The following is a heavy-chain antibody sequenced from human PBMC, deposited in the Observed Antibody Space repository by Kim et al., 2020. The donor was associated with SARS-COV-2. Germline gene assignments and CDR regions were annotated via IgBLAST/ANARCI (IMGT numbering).Heavy chain of an antibody. V-gene: IGHV3-23*01. CDR3: AKKRSGDYSFGY. Sequence: GGSLRLSCAASGFTFSTYVMTWVRLAPGKGLEWVSTISANGDNRHYADSVKGRFTISRDNSKSTMHLQMNSLRGEDTAVYYCAKKRSGDYSFGYWCQGTL. D-gene: IGHD3-3*01. CDR1: GFTFSTYV. CDR2: ISANGDNR. J-gene: IGHJ4*02.